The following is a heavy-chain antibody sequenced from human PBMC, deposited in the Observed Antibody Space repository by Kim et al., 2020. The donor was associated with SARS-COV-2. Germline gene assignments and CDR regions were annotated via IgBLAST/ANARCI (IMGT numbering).Heavy chain of an antibody. CDR3: ASGDCSSTSCLYYYYYGMDV. CDR2: ISYDGSNK. D-gene: IGHD2-2*01. J-gene: IGHJ6*02. V-gene: IGHV3-30*04. CDR1: GFTFSSYA. Sequence: GGSLRLSCAASGFTFSSYAMHWVRQAPGKGLEWVAVISYDGSNKYYADSVKGRFTISRDNSKNTLYLQMNSLRAEDTAVYYCASGDCSSTSCLYYYYYGMDVWGQGTTVTVSS.